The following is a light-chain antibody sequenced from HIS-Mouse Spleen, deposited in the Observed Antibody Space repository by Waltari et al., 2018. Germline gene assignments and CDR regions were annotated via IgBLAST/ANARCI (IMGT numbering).Light chain of an antibody. CDR2: DVS. V-gene: IGLV2-11*01. CDR1: SSDVGGYNY. J-gene: IGLJ1*01. Sequence: QSALTQPRPVSGSPGQSGTISCTGTSSDVGGYNYVSWYQQHPGKAPKLMIYDVSKRPSGVPDRFSGSKSGKTASLTISGLQAEDEADYYCCSYAGSYTGVFGTGTKVTVL. CDR3: CSYAGSYTGV.